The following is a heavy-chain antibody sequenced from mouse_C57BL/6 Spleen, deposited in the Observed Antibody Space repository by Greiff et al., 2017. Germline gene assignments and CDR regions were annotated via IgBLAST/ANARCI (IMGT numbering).Heavy chain of an antibody. CDR1: GYTFTSYW. Sequence: QVQLQQSGAELVKPGASVKFSCKASGYTFTSYWMHWVKQRPGQGLEWIGMIYPNSGSTNYNEKFKSKATLTADKSSSTAYMQLSSLTSEDSALXSCASSISCYAASYYNYWGQGTTLTVSS. CDR2: IYPNSGST. J-gene: IGHJ2*01. CDR3: ASSISCYAASYYNY. V-gene: IGHV1-64*01. D-gene: IGHD3-2*02.